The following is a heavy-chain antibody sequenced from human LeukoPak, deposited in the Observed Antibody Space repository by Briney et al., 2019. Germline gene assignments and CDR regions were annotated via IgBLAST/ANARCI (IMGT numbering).Heavy chain of an antibody. V-gene: IGHV3-48*02. CDR1: GFTFSSYS. J-gene: IGHJ4*02. Sequence: WGSLRLSCAASGFTFSSYSMNWVRQAPGKGLEWRSYISSVSSTIYYADSVRGRFTISRDNAKNSLYLQMNRLRDEDMAVYYCARDLDGGDPIDYWGQGTQVTVSS. CDR3: ARDLDGGDPIDY. D-gene: IGHD4-17*01. CDR2: ISSVSSTI.